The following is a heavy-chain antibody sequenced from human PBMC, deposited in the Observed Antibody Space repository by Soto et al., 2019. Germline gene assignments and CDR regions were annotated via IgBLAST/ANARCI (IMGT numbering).Heavy chain of an antibody. CDR3: ARLNGYCIRGSCHGHYAMDV. Sequence: GASVKVSCKASGYTFTGYYMHWVRQAPGQGLEWMGWINPNSGGTNYAQKFQGWVTMTRDTSISTAYMELSRLRSDDTAVYYCARLNGYCIRGSCHGHYAMDVWGQGTTVTVSS. CDR2: INPNSGGT. CDR1: GYTFTGYY. V-gene: IGHV1-2*04. J-gene: IGHJ6*02. D-gene: IGHD2-15*01.